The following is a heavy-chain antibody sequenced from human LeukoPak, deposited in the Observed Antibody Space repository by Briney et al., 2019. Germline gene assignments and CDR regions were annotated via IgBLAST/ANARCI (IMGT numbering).Heavy chain of an antibody. D-gene: IGHD3-22*01. J-gene: IGHJ1*01. CDR3: AKTMYYYDSTGYYYFQH. CDR2: ISGSGGST. V-gene: IGHV3-23*01. CDR1: GFTFSSYA. Sequence: GGSLRLSCAASGFTFSSYAMSWVRQAPGKRLEWVSAISGSGGSTYYADSVKGRFTISRDNSKNTLYLQMNSLRAEDTAVYFCAKTMYYYDSTGYYYFQHWGQGTLVTVSS.